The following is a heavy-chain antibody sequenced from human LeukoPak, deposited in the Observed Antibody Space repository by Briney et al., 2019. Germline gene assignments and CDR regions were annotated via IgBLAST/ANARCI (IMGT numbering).Heavy chain of an antibody. J-gene: IGHJ5*02. CDR3: AKGTQLWLRGSWFDP. D-gene: IGHD5-18*01. Sequence: GGSLRLSCAASGFTFSSYWMTWVRQAPGKGLEWVANIKQDGSEKYYVDSVKGRFTISRDSAKNSLYLQMNSLRAEDTAVYYCAKGTQLWLRGSWFDPWGQGTLVTVSS. CDR1: GFTFSSYW. CDR2: IKQDGSEK. V-gene: IGHV3-7*03.